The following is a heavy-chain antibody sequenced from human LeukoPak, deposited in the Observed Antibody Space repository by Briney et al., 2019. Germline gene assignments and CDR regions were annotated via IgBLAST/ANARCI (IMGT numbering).Heavy chain of an antibody. CDR1: GYSFTSYW. Sequence: GESLKISCKGSGYSFTSYWIGWGRQMPGKGLEWMGIIYPGDSDTRYSPSFQGQVTISADKSISTAYLQWSSLKASDTAMYYCARQSHCSSTSCKDDAFDIWGQGTMVTVSS. J-gene: IGHJ3*02. D-gene: IGHD2-2*01. CDR2: IYPGDSDT. V-gene: IGHV5-51*01. CDR3: ARQSHCSSTSCKDDAFDI.